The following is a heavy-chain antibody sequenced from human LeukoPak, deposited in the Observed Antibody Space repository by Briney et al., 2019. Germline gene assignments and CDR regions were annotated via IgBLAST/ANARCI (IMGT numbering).Heavy chain of an antibody. Sequence: PGGALRLSCAASGFTFSNYAMSWVRQAPGKGLEWVSNISGSGSGGNTYYADSVKGRFTISRDSSKNTLYLQMNSLRAEDTAVYYCAKSGLNRFDYWGQGTLVTVSS. J-gene: IGHJ4*02. CDR1: GFTFSNYA. CDR2: ISGSGSGGNT. V-gene: IGHV3-23*01. CDR3: AKSGLNRFDY. D-gene: IGHD2-15*01.